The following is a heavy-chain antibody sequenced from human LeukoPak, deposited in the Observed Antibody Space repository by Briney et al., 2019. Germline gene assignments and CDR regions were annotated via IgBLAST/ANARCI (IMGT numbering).Heavy chain of an antibody. CDR2: IVPIFGTA. J-gene: IGHJ4*02. D-gene: IGHD3-10*01. CDR1: GGTFSSYA. Sequence: ASVKVSCKASGGTFSSYAVSWVRQAPGQGLEWMGGIVPIFGTANYAQKFQGRVTITTDESTSTAYMELSSLRSEDTAVYYCAREGSTYFDYWGQGTLVTVSS. CDR3: AREGSTYFDY. V-gene: IGHV1-69*05.